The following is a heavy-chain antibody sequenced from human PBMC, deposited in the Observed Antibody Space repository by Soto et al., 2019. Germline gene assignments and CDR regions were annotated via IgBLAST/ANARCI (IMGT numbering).Heavy chain of an antibody. CDR3: ARDWGGEYCSGGSCHPAFDI. V-gene: IGHV4-31*03. Sequence: PSETLSLTCPVSGGSISSGGYYWSWIRQHPGKGLEWIGYIYYSGSTYYNPSLKSRVTISVDTSKNQFSLKLSSVTAADTAVYYCARDWGGEYCSGGSCHPAFDIWGQGTMVTVSS. D-gene: IGHD2-15*01. CDR1: GGSISSGGYY. CDR2: IYYSGST. J-gene: IGHJ3*02.